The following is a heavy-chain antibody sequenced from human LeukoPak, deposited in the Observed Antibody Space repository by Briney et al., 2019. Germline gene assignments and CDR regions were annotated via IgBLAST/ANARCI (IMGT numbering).Heavy chain of an antibody. Sequence: GASVKVSCKASGYTFTSYDINWVRQATGQGLEWMGWMNPNSGNTGYAQKFQGRVTMTRNTSISTAYMELSSLRSEDTAVYYCARGSRITIFGVVIRPYYMDVWGKGTTVTVSS. V-gene: IGHV1-8*01. J-gene: IGHJ6*03. CDR3: ARGSRITIFGVVIRPYYMDV. CDR1: GYTFTSYD. CDR2: MNPNSGNT. D-gene: IGHD3-3*01.